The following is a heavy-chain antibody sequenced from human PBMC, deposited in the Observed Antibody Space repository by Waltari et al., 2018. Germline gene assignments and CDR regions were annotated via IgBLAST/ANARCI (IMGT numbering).Heavy chain of an antibody. V-gene: IGHV3-21*01. CDR2: ISSRSSYR. CDR1: GFNCNYYA. J-gene: IGHJ6*02. D-gene: IGHD3-16*02. CDR3: ARTYCDTDCYTLDGMDV. Sequence: EVQLVESGGGLVKHGGSLRLSCVVSGFNCNYYAMHWVRQDPGKGLEWVSSISSRSSYRYYADSVKGRVTISRDNAKNSLYLQMNSLRAEDTAVYFCARTYCDTDCYTLDGMDVWGQGTTVTVSS.